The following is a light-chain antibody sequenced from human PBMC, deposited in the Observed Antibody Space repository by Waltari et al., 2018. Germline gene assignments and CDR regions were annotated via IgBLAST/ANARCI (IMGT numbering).Light chain of an antibody. J-gene: IGLJ3*02. CDR2: EVS. V-gene: IGLV2-14*01. CDR3: SSYSSSSTAWV. CDR1: SSDVGGYNY. Sequence: QSALTQPASVSGSPGQWITISCTGTSSDVGGYNYVSWYQQHPGKAPKLMIYEVSNRPSGVSNRFSGSKSDNTASLTISGLQAEDEADYYCSSYSSSSTAWVFGGGTKLTVL.